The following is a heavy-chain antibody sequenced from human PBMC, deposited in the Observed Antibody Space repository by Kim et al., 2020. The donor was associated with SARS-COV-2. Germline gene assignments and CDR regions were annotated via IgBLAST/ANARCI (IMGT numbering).Heavy chain of an antibody. D-gene: IGHD6-19*01. V-gene: IGHV3-23*01. J-gene: IGHJ4*02. Sequence: KCRFTISRDKSKNTLYLQMNSLRAEDTAVYYCANHPQWHRIAVAGTRFDYWGQGTLVTVSS. CDR3: ANHPQWHRIAVAGTRFDY.